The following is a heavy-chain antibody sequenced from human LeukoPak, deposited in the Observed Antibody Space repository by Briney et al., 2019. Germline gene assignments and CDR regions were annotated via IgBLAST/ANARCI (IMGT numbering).Heavy chain of an antibody. CDR2: IKQDGSEK. CDR1: GFTFSSYW. Sequence: PGGSLRLSCAASGFTFSSYWMSWVRQAPGKGLEWVANIKQDGSEKYYVDSVKGRFTISRDNAKNSLYLQMNSLRAEDTAVYYCARGGSRVDYDFWSGYPDAFDIWGQGTMVTVSS. D-gene: IGHD3-3*01. J-gene: IGHJ3*02. V-gene: IGHV3-7*01. CDR3: ARGGSRVDYDFWSGYPDAFDI.